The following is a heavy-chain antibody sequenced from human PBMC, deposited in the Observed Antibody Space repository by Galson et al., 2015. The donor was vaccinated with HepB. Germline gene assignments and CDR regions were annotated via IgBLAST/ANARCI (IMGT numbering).Heavy chain of an antibody. D-gene: IGHD3-16*02. Sequence: SLRLSCAASGFTFSDYYMNWIRQAPGKGLEWVSYISTSSKTIYYADSVKGRFTISRDNAQNSLYLQMNSLRAEDTAVYYCARAYVWGSYRDDGMDVWGQGTTVTVSS. CDR2: ISTSSKTI. CDR3: ARAYVWGSYRDDGMDV. CDR1: GFTFSDYY. J-gene: IGHJ6*02. V-gene: IGHV3-11*01.